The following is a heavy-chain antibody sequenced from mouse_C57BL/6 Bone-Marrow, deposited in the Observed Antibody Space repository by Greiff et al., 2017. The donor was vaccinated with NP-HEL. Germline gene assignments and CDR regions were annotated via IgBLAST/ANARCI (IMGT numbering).Heavy chain of an antibody. Sequence: EVQLQESGTVLARPGASVKMSCKTSGYTFTSYWMHWVKQRPGQGLEWIGAIYPGNSDTSYNQKFKGKAKLTAVTSASTAYMELSSLTNEDSAVYYCTRKITTVVAEDAMDYWGQGTSVTVSS. CDR1: GYTFTSYW. CDR3: TRKITTVVAEDAMDY. CDR2: IYPGNSDT. D-gene: IGHD1-1*01. V-gene: IGHV1-5*01. J-gene: IGHJ4*01.